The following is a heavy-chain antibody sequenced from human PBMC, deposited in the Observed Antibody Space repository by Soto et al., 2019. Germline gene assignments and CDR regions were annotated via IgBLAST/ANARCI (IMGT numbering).Heavy chain of an antibody. D-gene: IGHD3-10*01. CDR1: GGTFNTYA. CDR2: ISPMFGAA. J-gene: IGHJ4*02. CDR3: AREVQVHTPAFVY. V-gene: IGHV1-69*19. Sequence: QVQLVQSGAEMKKPGSSVKVSCQSSGGTFNTYAMNWARQAPGQGPEWMGDISPMFGAANYAPKSQGRVTITADESTGTSYMQLSSLTSEDTALYFCAREVQVHTPAFVYWGQGTLVTVSS.